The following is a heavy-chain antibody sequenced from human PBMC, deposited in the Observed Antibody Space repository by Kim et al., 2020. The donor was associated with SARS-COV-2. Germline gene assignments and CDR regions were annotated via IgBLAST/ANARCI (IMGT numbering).Heavy chain of an antibody. CDR3: VRGVEYSFEF. V-gene: IGHV3-48*02. J-gene: IGHJ4*02. D-gene: IGHD2-8*02. CDR2: IRSGSTPI. CDR1: GFTFSDYS. Sequence: GSLRLSCAASGFTFSDYSMNWVRQAPGKGLEWVSYIRSGSTPIFYADSVKGRFVTSRDDAKNSLFLQMNRLRDEDTAGYYCVRGVEYSFEFWGQGILVTVSS.